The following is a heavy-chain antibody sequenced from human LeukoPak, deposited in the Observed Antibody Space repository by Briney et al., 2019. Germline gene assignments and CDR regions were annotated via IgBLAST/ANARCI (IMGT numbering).Heavy chain of an antibody. D-gene: IGHD1-1*01. CDR2: INSDGSST. V-gene: IGHV3-74*01. Sequence: PGGSLRLSCAASGFTFSSYWMHWVRQAPGKGLVWFSRINSDGSSTSYADSVKGRFTISRDNAKNTLYLQMNSLRAEDTAVYYCARPKGWNDNWFDPWGQGTLVTVSS. CDR3: ARPKGWNDNWFDP. J-gene: IGHJ5*02. CDR1: GFTFSSYW.